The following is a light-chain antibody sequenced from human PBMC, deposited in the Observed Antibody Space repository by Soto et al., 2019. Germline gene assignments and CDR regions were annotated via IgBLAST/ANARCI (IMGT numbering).Light chain of an antibody. CDR3: SSYSGSDNFVV. J-gene: IGLJ3*02. CDR1: DSDIGGYNF. Sequence: QSALTQPPSASGSPGQSVTISCAGNDSDIGGYNFVSWYQQHPGKAPKLMIYEVIKRPSGVPDRFSGSKSGNTASLTVSGLHTEDEAEYYCSSYSGSDNFVVFGGGTKLTVL. V-gene: IGLV2-8*01. CDR2: EVI.